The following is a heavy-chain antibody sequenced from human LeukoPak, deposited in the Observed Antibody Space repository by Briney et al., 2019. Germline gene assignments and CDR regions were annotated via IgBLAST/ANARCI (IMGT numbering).Heavy chain of an antibody. D-gene: IGHD3-22*01. CDR1: GGSISSYY. J-gene: IGHJ3*02. V-gene: IGHV4-59*01. Sequence: PSETLSLTCTVSGGSISSYYWSWIRQPPGKGLEWIGYIYYSGSTNYNPSLKSRVTISVDTSKNQFSLKLSSVTAADTAVYYCARTTYYYDSSGYYWYAFDIWGQGTMVTVSS. CDR2: IYYSGST. CDR3: ARTTYYYDSSGYYWYAFDI.